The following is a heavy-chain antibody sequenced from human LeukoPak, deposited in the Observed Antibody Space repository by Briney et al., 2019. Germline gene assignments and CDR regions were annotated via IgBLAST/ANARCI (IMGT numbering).Heavy chain of an antibody. CDR2: ISGSGGST. CDR1: GFTFSSYW. Sequence: GGSLRLSCAASGFTFSSYWMSWVRQAPGKGLEWVSAISGSGGSTYYADSVKGRFTISRDNSKNTLYLQMNSLRAEDTAVYYCAKDSMIVVVITFDYWGQGTLVTVSS. D-gene: IGHD3-22*01. V-gene: IGHV3-23*01. CDR3: AKDSMIVVVITFDY. J-gene: IGHJ4*02.